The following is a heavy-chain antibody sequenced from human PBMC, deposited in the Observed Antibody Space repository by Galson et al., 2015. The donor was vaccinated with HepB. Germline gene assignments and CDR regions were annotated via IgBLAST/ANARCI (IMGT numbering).Heavy chain of an antibody. CDR3: ATVLRDIVVVVAAYYFDY. J-gene: IGHJ4*02. CDR1: GYTLTELS. Sequence: SVKVSCKVSGYTLTELSMHWVRQAPGKGLEWMGGFDPEDGETIYAQKFQGRVTMTEDTSTDTAYMELSSLRSEDTAVYYCATVLRDIVVVVAAYYFDYWGQGTLVTVSS. D-gene: IGHD2-15*01. CDR2: FDPEDGET. V-gene: IGHV1-24*01.